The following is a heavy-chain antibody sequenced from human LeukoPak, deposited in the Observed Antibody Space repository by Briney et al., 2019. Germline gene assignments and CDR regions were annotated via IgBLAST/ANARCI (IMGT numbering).Heavy chain of an antibody. V-gene: IGHV3-53*01. J-gene: IGHJ3*02. CDR1: GFTVSSNY. Sequence: TGGSLRLSCAASGFTVSSNYMSWVRQAPGKGLEWVSAIHSGGSTYYADSVKGRFTISRDNSKNTLYLQMNSLRAEDTAVYYCARVKTAMVDDAFDIWGQGTMVTVSS. CDR2: IHSGGST. D-gene: IGHD5-18*01. CDR3: ARVKTAMVDDAFDI.